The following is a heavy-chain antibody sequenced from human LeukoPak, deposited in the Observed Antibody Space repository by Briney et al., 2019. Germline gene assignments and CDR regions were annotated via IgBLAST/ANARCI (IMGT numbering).Heavy chain of an antibody. D-gene: IGHD3-16*01. CDR3: ARAWGGSTFDY. CDR1: GFTFSSYW. V-gene: IGHV3-7*01. Sequence: PGGSLRLSCAASGFTFSSYWMSWVRQAPGKGLEWVANIKQDGSEKHYVDSVKGRFTISRDNAKNSLYLQMNSLRAEDTAVYYCARAWGGSTFDYWGQGTLVTVSS. CDR2: IKQDGSEK. J-gene: IGHJ4*02.